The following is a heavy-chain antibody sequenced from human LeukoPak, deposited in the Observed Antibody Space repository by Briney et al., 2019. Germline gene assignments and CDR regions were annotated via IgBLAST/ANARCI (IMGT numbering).Heavy chain of an antibody. CDR3: AIGGEVSYDAFDI. CDR1: GGSFSGYY. J-gene: IGHJ3*02. V-gene: IGHV4-34*01. D-gene: IGHD3-16*01. Sequence: AETLFLTCAVYGGSFSGYYWSWIRKPPEKGLELSGDINHSGSTNYNPSLKSRVTISVDTSKNQFSLKLSSVTAADTAVYYCAIGGEVSYDAFDIGGQGTMVTVSS. CDR2: INHSGST.